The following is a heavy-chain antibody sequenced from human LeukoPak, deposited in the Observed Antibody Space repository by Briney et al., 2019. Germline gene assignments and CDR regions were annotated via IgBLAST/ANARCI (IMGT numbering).Heavy chain of an antibody. CDR1: GLTVSSYS. V-gene: IGHV3-21*01. CDR2: ISGSSRYI. J-gene: IGHJ6*01. CDR3: ARSWLVYNWYYVMDG. Sequence: GGSLRLSRAPSGLTVSSYSMRWVRHAPGKGLEWVSSISGSSRYIYYTDSVKGRFTISRDNAKSSLYLQMSSLRAAGTPVYYCARSWLVYNWYYVMDGGGQGSTVSASS. D-gene: IGHD5-24*01.